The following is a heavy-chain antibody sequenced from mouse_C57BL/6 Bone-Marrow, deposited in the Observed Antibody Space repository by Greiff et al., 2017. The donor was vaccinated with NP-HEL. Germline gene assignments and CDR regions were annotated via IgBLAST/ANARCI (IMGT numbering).Heavy chain of an antibody. D-gene: IGHD1-1*01. J-gene: IGHJ4*01. CDR2: IYPGDGDT. Sequence: QVQLKESGPELVKPGASVKISCKASGYAFSSSWMNWVKQRPGKGLEWIGRIYPGDGDTNYNGKFKGKATLTADKSSSTAYMQLSSLTSEDSAVYFCARSHYGSSYDYAMDYWGQGTSVTVSS. CDR1: GYAFSSSW. CDR3: ARSHYGSSYDYAMDY. V-gene: IGHV1-82*01.